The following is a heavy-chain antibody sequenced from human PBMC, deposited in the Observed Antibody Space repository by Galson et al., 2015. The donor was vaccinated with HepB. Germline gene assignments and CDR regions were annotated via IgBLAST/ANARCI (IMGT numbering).Heavy chain of an antibody. D-gene: IGHD6-13*01. Sequence: SVKVSCKASGYTFTTNGISWVRQAPGQGLEWMGWISANSGNTKYAQNLQGRVTLTRDTSTSTAYLELRSLRDDDTAVYYCARDSGIAGADDYWGQGTLVTVSS. CDR3: ARDSGIAGADDY. CDR2: ISANSGNT. CDR1: GYTFTTNG. V-gene: IGHV1-18*04. J-gene: IGHJ4*02.